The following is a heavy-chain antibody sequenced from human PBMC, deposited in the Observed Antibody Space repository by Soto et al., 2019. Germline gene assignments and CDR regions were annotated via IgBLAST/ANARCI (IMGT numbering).Heavy chain of an antibody. V-gene: IGHV3-30-3*01. Sequence: GGSLRLSCAASGFTFSSYAMHWVRQAPGKGLEWVAVISYDGSNKYYADSVKGRFTISRDNSKNTLYLQMNSLRAEDTAVYYCASAYSSSSRYFDYWGQGTLVTVSS. CDR2: ISYDGSNK. CDR1: GFTFSSYA. CDR3: ASAYSSSSRYFDY. J-gene: IGHJ4*02. D-gene: IGHD6-6*01.